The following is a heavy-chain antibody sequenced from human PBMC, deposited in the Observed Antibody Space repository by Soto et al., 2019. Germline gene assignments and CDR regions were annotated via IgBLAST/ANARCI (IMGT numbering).Heavy chain of an antibody. D-gene: IGHD3-22*01. CDR1: GGTFSSYA. V-gene: IGHV1-69*01. CDR2: IIPIFGTA. Sequence: QVQLVQSGAEVKKPGSSVKVSCKASGGTFSSYAISWVRQAPGQGLEWMGGIIPIFGTANYAQKFQGRVTITADESTSTAYMELSSLRSEDTAVYYCARWDTGDYYDSSGTFDYWGQGTLVTVSS. J-gene: IGHJ4*02. CDR3: ARWDTGDYYDSSGTFDY.